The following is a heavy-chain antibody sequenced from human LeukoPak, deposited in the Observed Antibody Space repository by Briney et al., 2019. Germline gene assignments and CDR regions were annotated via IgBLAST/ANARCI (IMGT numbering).Heavy chain of an antibody. CDR2: IIPIFGTA. J-gene: IGHJ5*02. CDR1: GGTFSSYA. CDR3: ARSRSARGDNWFDP. D-gene: IGHD3-16*01. Sequence: SVKVSCKASGGTFSSYAISWVRQAPGQGLEWMGGIIPIFGTANYAQKFQGRVTITADESTSTAYMELSSLRSEDTAVYYCARSRSARGDNWFDPWGQGTLVTVSS. V-gene: IGHV1-69*01.